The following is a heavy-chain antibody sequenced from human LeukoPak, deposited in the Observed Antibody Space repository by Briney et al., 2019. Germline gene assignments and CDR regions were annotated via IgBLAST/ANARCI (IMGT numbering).Heavy chain of an antibody. J-gene: IGHJ4*02. CDR1: RFTFDDYA. Sequence: GGSLRLSCAASRFTFDDYAMHWVRQAPGKGLEWVSGISWNSGRIVYADAVKGRFTISRDNAKNSLYLQMNSLRAEDTAFYYCAKGAVAVTESTIDYWGQGALVTVSS. D-gene: IGHD6-19*01. V-gene: IGHV3-9*01. CDR2: ISWNSGRI. CDR3: AKGAVAVTESTIDY.